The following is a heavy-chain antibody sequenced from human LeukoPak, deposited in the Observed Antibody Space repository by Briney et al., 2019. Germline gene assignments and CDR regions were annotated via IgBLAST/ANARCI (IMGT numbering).Heavy chain of an antibody. V-gene: IGHV1-2*02. D-gene: IGHD2-2*02. CDR2: INPNSGGT. Sequence: ASVKVSCKASGYTFTGYYMHWVRQAPGQGLEWMGWINPNSGGTNYAQKFQGRVTMTRDTSISTACMELSRLRSDDTAVYYCAIVPAAIRDAFHIWGQGTMVTVSS. J-gene: IGHJ3*02. CDR3: AIVPAAIRDAFHI. CDR1: GYTFTGYY.